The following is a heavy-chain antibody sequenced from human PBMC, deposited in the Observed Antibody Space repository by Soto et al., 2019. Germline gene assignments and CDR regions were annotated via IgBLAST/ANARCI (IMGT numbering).Heavy chain of an antibody. CDR2: VSHIGSA. Sequence: SETLSLTCSVSGASISTHSWSWIRLPAGKGLEWIGHVSHIGSADYSPSLKSRVTMSVDTSKDQFSLMLSTVSAADRAVHYCARYYWSLQYFDLWGHGTLVTVSS. D-gene: IGHD3-10*01. J-gene: IGHJ4*01. V-gene: IGHV4-4*07. CDR3: ARYYWSLQYFDL. CDR1: GASISTHS.